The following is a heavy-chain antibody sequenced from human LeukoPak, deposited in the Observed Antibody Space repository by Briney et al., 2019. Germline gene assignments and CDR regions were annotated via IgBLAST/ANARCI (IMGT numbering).Heavy chain of an antibody. CDR2: ISGSGDST. V-gene: IGHV3-23*01. CDR3: AKSFRSTSLDY. J-gene: IGHJ4*02. Sequence: GGTLRLSCAASGFTFRSYGMTWVRQAPGKGLEWVSAISGSGDSTYYAGSVKGRFTISRDNSRNTVYLQMKSLRAGDTAVYYCAKSFRSTSLDYWGQGTLVSVSS. D-gene: IGHD2-2*01. CDR1: GFTFRSYG.